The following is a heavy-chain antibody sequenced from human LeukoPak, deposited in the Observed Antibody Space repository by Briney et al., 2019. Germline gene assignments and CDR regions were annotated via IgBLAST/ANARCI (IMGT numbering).Heavy chain of an antibody. V-gene: IGHV1-69*04. Sequence: SVKVSCKASGGTFSSYAISWVRQASGQGLEWMGRIIPILGIANYAQKFQGRVTITADKSTSTAYMELSSLRSEDTAVYYCAVVVISPRNYYFDYWGQGTLVTVSS. D-gene: IGHD3-22*01. CDR3: AVVVISPRNYYFDY. CDR2: IIPILGIA. J-gene: IGHJ4*02. CDR1: GGTFSSYA.